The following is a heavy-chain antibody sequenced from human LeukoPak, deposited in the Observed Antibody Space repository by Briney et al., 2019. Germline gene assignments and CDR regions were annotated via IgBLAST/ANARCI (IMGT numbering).Heavy chain of an antibody. CDR1: GFTFDDYA. Sequence: GRSLRLSCAASGFTFDDYAMPWVRHAPGKGLEGVSGISWNSGSIGYADSVKGRFTISRDNAKNSLYLQMNSLRAEDTALYYCAKGALGAAAAGTFDYWGQGTLVTVSS. CDR3: AKGALGAAAAGTFDY. V-gene: IGHV3-9*01. CDR2: ISWNSGSI. J-gene: IGHJ4*02. D-gene: IGHD6-13*01.